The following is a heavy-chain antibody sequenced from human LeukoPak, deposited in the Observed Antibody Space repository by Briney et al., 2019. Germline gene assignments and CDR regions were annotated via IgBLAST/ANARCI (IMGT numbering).Heavy chain of an antibody. CDR3: GRAFPPLRTSSAGDL. CDR1: GFTFSDYD. CDR2: ISGLSTHI. D-gene: IGHD3-16*01. J-gene: IGHJ4*02. V-gene: IGHV3-69-1*02. Sequence: PGGSLRLSCSASGFTFSDYDMNWVRQAPGKGLEWVSSISGLSTHIYYGDSVKGRFSFSRGNAKNSVYLQMNSLGVEDTAIYYCGRAFPPLRTSSAGDLWGQGILVTVSS.